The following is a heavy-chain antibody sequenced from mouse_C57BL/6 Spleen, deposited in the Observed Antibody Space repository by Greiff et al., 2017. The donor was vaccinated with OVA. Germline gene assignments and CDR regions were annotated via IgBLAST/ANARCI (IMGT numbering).Heavy chain of an antibody. J-gene: IGHJ2*01. CDR2: INPSNGGT. D-gene: IGHD3-2*02. Sequence: VQLQQPGTELVKPGASVKLSCKASGYTFTSYWMPWVRQTPGQGLEWIGNINPSNGGTYYNEKFKSKATLTVDKSASTAYMQLSSLTSEDSAVXYCARRMTAQATFDYWGQGTTLTVSS. CDR1: GYTFTSYW. CDR3: ARRMTAQATFDY. V-gene: IGHV1-53*01.